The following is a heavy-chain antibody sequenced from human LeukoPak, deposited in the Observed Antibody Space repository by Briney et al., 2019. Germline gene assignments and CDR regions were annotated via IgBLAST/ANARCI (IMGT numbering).Heavy chain of an antibody. CDR2: IGSSSSYI. Sequence: GGSLRLSCAASGFTFSSYSMNWVRQAPGKGLEWVSSIGSSSSYIYYADSVKGRFTISRDNAKNSLYLQMNSLRAEDTAVYYCARDDAFDIWGQGTMVTVSS. V-gene: IGHV3-21*01. CDR1: GFTFSSYS. CDR3: ARDDAFDI. J-gene: IGHJ3*02.